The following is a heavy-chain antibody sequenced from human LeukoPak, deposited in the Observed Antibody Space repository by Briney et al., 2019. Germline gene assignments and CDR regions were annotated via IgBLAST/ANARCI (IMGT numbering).Heavy chain of an antibody. J-gene: IGHJ3*02. Sequence: GGSLRLSCAASGFTFSSYGMHWVRQAPGKGLEWVAVIWYDGSNKFYADSVKGRFTISRDNSRNTLYLQMNSLRAEDTAVYYCAREGNAFDIWGQGTMVTVSS. V-gene: IGHV3-33*01. CDR3: AREGNAFDI. CDR2: IWYDGSNK. CDR1: GFTFSSYG.